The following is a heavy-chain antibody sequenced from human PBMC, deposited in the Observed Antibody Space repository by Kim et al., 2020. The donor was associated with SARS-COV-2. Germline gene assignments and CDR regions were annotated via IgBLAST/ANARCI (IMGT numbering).Heavy chain of an antibody. CDR3: ARDEIGYSSGEVQEFDY. J-gene: IGHJ4*02. CDR2: IYSGGST. D-gene: IGHD6-19*01. Sequence: GGSLRLSCAASGFTVSSNYMSWVRQAPGKGLEWVSVIYSGGSTYYADSVKGRFTISRDNSKNTLYLQMNSLRAEDTAVYYCARDEIGYSSGEVQEFDYWGQGTLVTVSS. CDR1: GFTVSSNY. V-gene: IGHV3-66*01.